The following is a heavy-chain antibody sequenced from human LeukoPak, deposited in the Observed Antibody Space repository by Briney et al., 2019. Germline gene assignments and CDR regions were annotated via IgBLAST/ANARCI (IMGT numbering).Heavy chain of an antibody. CDR3: ARGSDYGDYALDY. V-gene: IGHV1-2*02. D-gene: IGHD4-17*01. CDR1: GYTFTGYY. J-gene: IGHJ4*02. CDR2: INPNSGGT. Sequence: AASVKVSCKASGYTFTGYYMHWVRQAPGQGLEWMGWINPNSGGTNYAQKFQGRVTMTRDTSISTAYMELSRLRSDDTAVYYCARGSDYGDYALDYWGQGTLVTVSS.